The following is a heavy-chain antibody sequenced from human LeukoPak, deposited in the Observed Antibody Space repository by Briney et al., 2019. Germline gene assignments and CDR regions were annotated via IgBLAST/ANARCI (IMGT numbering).Heavy chain of an antibody. CDR3: ARIWVPNYYDSSGYYFPDY. Sequence: PGGSLRLSCAASGFTFSSYSMNWVRQAPGKGLEWVSYISSSGSTIYYADSVKGRFTISRDNAKNSLYLQMNSLRAEDTAVYYCARIWVPNYYDSSGYYFPDYWGQGTLVTVSS. J-gene: IGHJ4*02. CDR1: GFTFSSYS. D-gene: IGHD3-22*01. CDR2: ISSSGSTI. V-gene: IGHV3-48*04.